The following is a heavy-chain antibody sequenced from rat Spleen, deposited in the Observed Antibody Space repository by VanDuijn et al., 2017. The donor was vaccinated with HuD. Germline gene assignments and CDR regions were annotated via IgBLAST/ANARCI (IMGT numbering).Heavy chain of an antibody. J-gene: IGHJ2*01. CDR2: IRSGGGT. D-gene: IGHD4-3*01. V-gene: IGHV2-16*01. Sequence: QVQLKESGPGLVQPSQTLSLTCTVSGFSLTNYGVTWVRQPPGKGLEWIGTIRSGGGTDYNSTLKSRLSISRDTSKSQVLLKMNSLQTEDTAMYFCVRSEGIIRGQFAYWGQGLLVTVSS. CDR3: VRSEGIIRGQFAY. CDR1: GFSLTNYG.